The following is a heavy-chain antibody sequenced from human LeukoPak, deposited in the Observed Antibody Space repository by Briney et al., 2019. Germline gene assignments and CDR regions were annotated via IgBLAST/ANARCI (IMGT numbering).Heavy chain of an antibody. CDR3: VVVSYCAVDCYDY. J-gene: IGHJ4*02. CDR1: GFTFTNYA. CDR2: ISSSGGRT. D-gene: IGHD2-21*01. V-gene: IGHV3-23*01. Sequence: PGGSLRLSCAASGFTFTNYAMSWVRQAPGKGLEWVSAISSSGGRTYYADSVRGRFTISRDNSKSTVYVQMSSLRAEDTAVYFCVVVSYCAVDCYDYWGQGTLVTVSS.